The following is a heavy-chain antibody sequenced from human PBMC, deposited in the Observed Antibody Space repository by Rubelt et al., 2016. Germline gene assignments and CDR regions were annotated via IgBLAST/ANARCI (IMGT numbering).Heavy chain of an antibody. D-gene: IGHD4-17*01. Sequence: VQLQESGPGLVKPSETLSLTCTVSGGSISSYYWSWIRQPPGKGLEWIAYIYYSGSTNYNPSLKSRVTISVDTSKNQFSRKLSSWTAADTAVYYCARNSLTTVTTLDYWGQGTLVTVSS. CDR3: ARNSLTTVTTLDY. CDR2: IYYSGST. CDR1: GGSISSYY. V-gene: IGHV4-59*08. J-gene: IGHJ4*02.